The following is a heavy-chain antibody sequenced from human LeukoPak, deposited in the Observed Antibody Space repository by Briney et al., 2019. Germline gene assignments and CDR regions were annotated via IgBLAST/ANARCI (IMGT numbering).Heavy chain of an antibody. V-gene: IGHV1-2*02. Sequence: GASVKVSCKASGYTFTGYYIHWVRQAPGQGLEWMGWINPNSGGTNYAQKFQGRVTMTRDTSISTGYMELSRLRSDDTAVYYCARRRGIRRGYFYYLGQGNPVTVSS. CDR2: INPNSGGT. D-gene: IGHD3-22*01. J-gene: IGHJ4*03. CDR1: GYTFTGYY. CDR3: ARRRGIRRGYFYY.